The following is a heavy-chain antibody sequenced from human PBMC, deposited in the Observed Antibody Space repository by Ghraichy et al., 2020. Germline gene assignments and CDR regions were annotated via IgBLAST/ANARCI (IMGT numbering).Heavy chain of an antibody. D-gene: IGHD1-26*01. Sequence: GGSLRLSCAASGFTFRSYWMTWVRQAPGKGLEWVANIKHDGSERYHADSVKGRFTISRDDAKSSLYLQMNSLRVEDTAVYYCARQSYGVPFDYWGQGTLVTVSS. V-gene: IGHV3-7*03. J-gene: IGHJ4*02. CDR1: GFTFRSYW. CDR3: ARQSYGVPFDY. CDR2: IKHDGSER.